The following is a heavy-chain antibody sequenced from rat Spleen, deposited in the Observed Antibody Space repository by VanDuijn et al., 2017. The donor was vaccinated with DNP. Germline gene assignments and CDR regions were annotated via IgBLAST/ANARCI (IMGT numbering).Heavy chain of an antibody. CDR1: GFSLTSYT. CDR2: MSSGGST. V-gene: IGHV2-6*01. J-gene: IGHJ3*01. CDR3: TRVYYSAEDWFAY. D-gene: IGHD1-1*01. Sequence: QVQLKESGPGLVQPSQTLSLTCTVSGFSLTSYTVSWVRQPPGKGLEWIATMSSGGSTYYNSALKSRLSISRDTSKNQVFLKMNSLQTEDTAFYFCTRVYYSAEDWFAYWGQGTLVTVSS.